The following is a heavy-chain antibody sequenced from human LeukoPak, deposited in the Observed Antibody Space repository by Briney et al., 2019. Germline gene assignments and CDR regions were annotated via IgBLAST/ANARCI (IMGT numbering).Heavy chain of an antibody. D-gene: IGHD1-1*01. CDR2: IWYDGSNK. CDR1: GFTFSSYG. CDR3: ARATRISGMDV. V-gene: IGHV3-33*01. Sequence: TGRSLRLSCAASGFTFSSYGMHWVRQAPGKGLEWVAVIWYDGSNKYYADSVKGRFTISRDNSKNTLYLQMNSLRAEDTAVYYCARATRISGMDVWGQGTTVTVSS. J-gene: IGHJ6*02.